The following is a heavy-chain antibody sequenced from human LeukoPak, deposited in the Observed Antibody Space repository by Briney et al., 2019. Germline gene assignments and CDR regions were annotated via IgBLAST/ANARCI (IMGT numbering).Heavy chain of an antibody. Sequence: GSLKPSWATSGFTLRSHGLHWVRQAPGQGPEWGAVLWYDGSNKYYADSVKGRFTISRDNSKNTLYLQMNSLRAEDTAVYYCARDASYYDILTGYPGYWGQGTLVTVSS. J-gene: IGHJ4*02. CDR3: ARDASYYDILTGYPGY. D-gene: IGHD3-9*01. CDR1: GFTLRSHG. V-gene: IGHV3-33*01. CDR2: LWYDGSNK.